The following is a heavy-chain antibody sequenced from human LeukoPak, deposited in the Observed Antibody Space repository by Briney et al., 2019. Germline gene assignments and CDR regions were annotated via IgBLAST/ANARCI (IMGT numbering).Heavy chain of an antibody. CDR3: AREVVVSCGNIICSLGGHSNYFAP. J-gene: IGHJ5*02. Sequence: PSETLSLTCFVSGYAINIDYPWGWIRQSPGKGLEWIGVISPKGITHYNPSLRGRVTISEDTSKNQFSLKLRSMTATDTAVYYCAREVVVSCGNIICSLGGHSNYFAPWGQGTLVTVSS. CDR2: ISPKGIT. CDR1: GYAINIDYP. D-gene: IGHD2-2*01. V-gene: IGHV4-38-2*02.